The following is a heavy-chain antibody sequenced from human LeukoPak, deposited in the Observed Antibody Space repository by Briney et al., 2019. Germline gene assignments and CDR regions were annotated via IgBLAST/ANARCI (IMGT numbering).Heavy chain of an antibody. CDR3: ARPRVAGSFDI. Sequence: ASVKVSCKTSGYTFTSYGISWVRQAPGLGLEWMGWISGYNGNTNYAQKFQGRVTMITDTSTSTAYMELRSLRSDDTAVYYCARPRVAGSFDIWGQGTMVTVSS. CDR1: GYTFTSYG. CDR2: ISGYNGNT. V-gene: IGHV1-18*01. J-gene: IGHJ3*02. D-gene: IGHD2-15*01.